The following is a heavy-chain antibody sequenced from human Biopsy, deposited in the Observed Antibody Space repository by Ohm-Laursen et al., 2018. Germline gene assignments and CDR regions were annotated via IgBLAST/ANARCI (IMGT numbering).Heavy chain of an antibody. J-gene: IGHJ6*02. CDR2: SSGYNGKT. Sequence: ASVKVSCKVSGYTFTSYAISWVRQAPGQGLEWMGWSSGYNGKTNYAQKFQGRLIMTTDTSTSTAYMDLRSLRSDDTAVYYCARDPIVGSKADGMDVWGQGTTVTVSS. D-gene: IGHD1-26*01. CDR1: GYTFTSYA. CDR3: ARDPIVGSKADGMDV. V-gene: IGHV1-18*01.